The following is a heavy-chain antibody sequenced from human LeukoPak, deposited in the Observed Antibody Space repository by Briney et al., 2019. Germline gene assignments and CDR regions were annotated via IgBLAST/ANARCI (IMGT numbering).Heavy chain of an antibody. CDR2: IYYSGST. Sequence: SETLSLTCAVSGGSISSGGYSWSWIRQPPGKGLEWIGYIYYSGSTYYNPSLKSRVTISVDTSKNQFSLKLSSVTAADTAVYYCARVSSSSWYSYWFDPWGQGTLVTVSS. D-gene: IGHD6-13*01. CDR3: ARVSSSSWYSYWFDP. V-gene: IGHV4-30-4*07. J-gene: IGHJ5*02. CDR1: GGSISSGGYS.